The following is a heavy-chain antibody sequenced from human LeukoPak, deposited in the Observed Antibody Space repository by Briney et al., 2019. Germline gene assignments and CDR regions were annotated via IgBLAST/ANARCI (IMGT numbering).Heavy chain of an antibody. D-gene: IGHD6-13*01. V-gene: IGHV3-13*01. CDR2: IGTAGDT. CDR3: ARGGSSWPYYYYGMDV. CDR1: GFTFSSYD. J-gene: IGHJ6*02. Sequence: GGSLRLSCAASGFTFSSYDTHWVRQATGKGLEWVSAIGTAGDTYYPGSVKGRFTISRENAKNSLYLQMNSLRAGDTAVYYCARGGSSWPYYYYGMDVWGQGTTVTVSS.